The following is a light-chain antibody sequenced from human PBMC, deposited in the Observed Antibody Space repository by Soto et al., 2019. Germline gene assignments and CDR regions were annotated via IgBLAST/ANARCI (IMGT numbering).Light chain of an antibody. V-gene: IGKV1-5*03. CDR1: QNIDTW. J-gene: IGKJ1*01. Sequence: DIQMTQSPSTLSASVGDRVTITCRASQNIDTWLAWYQQKPGKAPNLLIYKASNLESGVSSRFSGSGSGTEFALTISSLQPDDFAAYYCQQYDSFPPAFGQGTKVEIK. CDR3: QQYDSFPPA. CDR2: KAS.